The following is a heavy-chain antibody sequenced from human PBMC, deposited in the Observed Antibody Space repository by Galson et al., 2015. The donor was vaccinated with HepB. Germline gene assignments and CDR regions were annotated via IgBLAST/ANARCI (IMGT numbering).Heavy chain of an antibody. Sequence: SLRLSCAASGFTFSSYAMLWVRQAPGKGLEWVAVISYDGSNKYYADSVKGRFTISRDNTNNSLFLQMKYLGGDDTAMYYCARLGAGSGSSDYWGQGTLVTVSS. D-gene: IGHD3-10*01. CDR1: GFTFSSYA. CDR3: ARLGAGSGSSDY. CDR2: ISYDGSNK. V-gene: IGHV3-30*04. J-gene: IGHJ4*02.